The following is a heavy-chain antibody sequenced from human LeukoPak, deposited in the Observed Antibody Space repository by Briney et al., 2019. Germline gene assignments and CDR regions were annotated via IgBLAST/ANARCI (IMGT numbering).Heavy chain of an antibody. CDR1: GFTFSSYG. CDR3: ARDSDRYYDFWSGYDDAFDI. CDR2: ISYDGSNK. D-gene: IGHD3-3*01. J-gene: IGHJ3*02. Sequence: GGSLRLSCAASGFTFSSYGMHWVRQAPGKGLEWVAVISYDGSNKYYADSVKGRFTISRDNSKNTLYLQMNSLRAEDTAVYYCARDSDRYYDFWSGYDDAFDIWGQGTMVTVSS. V-gene: IGHV3-30*19.